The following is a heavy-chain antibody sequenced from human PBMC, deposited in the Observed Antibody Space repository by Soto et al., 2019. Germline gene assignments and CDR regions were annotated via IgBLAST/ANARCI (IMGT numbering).Heavy chain of an antibody. CDR2: IYYSGST. J-gene: IGHJ4*02. Sequence: KPSETLSLTCTVSGGSVSSGSYYWSWIRQPPGKGLEWIGYIYYSGSTNYNPSLKSRVTISVDTSKNQFSLKLSSVTAADTAVYYCARSLINNWNDFDYWGQGTLVTVSS. CDR3: ARSLINNWNDFDY. D-gene: IGHD1-1*01. CDR1: GGSVSSGSYY. V-gene: IGHV4-61*01.